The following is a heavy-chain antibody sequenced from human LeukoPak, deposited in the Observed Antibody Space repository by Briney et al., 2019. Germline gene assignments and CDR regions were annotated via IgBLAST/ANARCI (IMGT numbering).Heavy chain of an antibody. D-gene: IGHD6-19*01. CDR2: TSYSRST. Sequence: SETLSLTCTVSGGSITGYYWNWIRQPPGMRPEWVGYTSYSRSTIYNSSLKGRATMSIDTSKNQLYLNLTSMTTADTAVYYCAKLGHSDGWYLGAFDIWGQGKTVTVSS. V-gene: IGHV4-59*08. J-gene: IGHJ3*02. CDR1: GGSITGYY. CDR3: AKLGHSDGWYLGAFDI.